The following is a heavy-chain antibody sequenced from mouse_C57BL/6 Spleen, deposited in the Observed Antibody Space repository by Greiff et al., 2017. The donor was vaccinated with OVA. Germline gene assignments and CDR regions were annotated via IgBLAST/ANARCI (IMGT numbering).Heavy chain of an antibody. CDR3: ARSGYYGSSYDWYFDV. Sequence: LVESGAELVKPGASVKISCKASGYTFTDYYINWVKQRPGQGLEWIGKIGPGSGSTYYNEKFKGKATLTADKSSSTAYMQLSSLTSEDSAVYFCARSGYYGSSYDWYFDVWGTGTTVTVSS. CDR2: IGPGSGST. V-gene: IGHV1-77*01. CDR1: GYTFTDYY. D-gene: IGHD1-1*01. J-gene: IGHJ1*03.